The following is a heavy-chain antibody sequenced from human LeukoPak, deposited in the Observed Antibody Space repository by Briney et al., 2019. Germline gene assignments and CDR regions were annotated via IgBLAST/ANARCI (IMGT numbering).Heavy chain of an antibody. CDR1: RFTFSSYW. D-gene: IGHD5-18*01. J-gene: IGHJ4*02. Sequence: GGSLRLSCTASRFTFSSYWMSWVRQAPGKGLEWVANIKKDGSEKYYVDSVKGRFTICRDNAKPSLYLQMNSLRAEDKAVYYCARHLSGITGYTYGRGIDYWGQGTLVTVSS. CDR2: IKKDGSEK. V-gene: IGHV3-7*01. CDR3: ARHLSGITGYTYGRGIDY.